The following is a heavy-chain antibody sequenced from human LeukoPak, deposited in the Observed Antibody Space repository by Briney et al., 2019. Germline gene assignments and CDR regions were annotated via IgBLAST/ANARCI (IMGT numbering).Heavy chain of an antibody. V-gene: IGHV3-30*02. CDR2: IRYDGSNK. J-gene: IGHJ4*02. D-gene: IGHD3/OR15-3a*01. Sequence: PGGSLRLSCAASGFTFSSYGMHWVRQAPGKGLEWVAFIRYDGSNKYYADSVKGRFTISRDNSKNTLYLQMNSLRAEDTAVYYCAKDRPRGTGGYFDYWGQGTLVTVSS. CDR3: AKDRPRGTGGYFDY. CDR1: GFTFSSYG.